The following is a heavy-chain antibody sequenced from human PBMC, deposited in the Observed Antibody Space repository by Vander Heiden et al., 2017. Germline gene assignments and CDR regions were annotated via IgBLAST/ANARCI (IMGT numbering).Heavy chain of an antibody. V-gene: IGHV3-23*01. CDR2: ISGSGART. CDR3: AKSGYDWNFDL. D-gene: IGHD5-12*01. J-gene: IGHJ2*01. CDR1: GLTFSNYA. Sequence: EVQMLESGGGLVQPGGSLRLSCAASGLTFSNYAMSWVRQAPGKGLEWVSSISGSGARTFYGDSVQGRFTISRDNSKNTLYMQMNSLRAEDTAVYYCAKSGYDWNFDLWGRGTLVTVSS.